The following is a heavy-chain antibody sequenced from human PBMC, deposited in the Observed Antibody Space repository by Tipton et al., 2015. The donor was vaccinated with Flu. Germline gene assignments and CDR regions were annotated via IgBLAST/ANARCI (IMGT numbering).Heavy chain of an antibody. V-gene: IGHV4-4*07. CDR2: IYPSGST. J-gene: IGHJ4*02. CDR3: ARSPSYSGSGVYPYYFDD. CDR1: GGSLSSYF. D-gene: IGHD3-10*01. Sequence: TLSLTCTVSGGSLSSYFWSWIRQPAGKGLEWIGRIYPSGSTNYNPSLRSRVTISGDTSKNHFSVQLSSVTAADTAVYYCARSPSYSGSGVYPYYFDDWGQGTLVTVSS.